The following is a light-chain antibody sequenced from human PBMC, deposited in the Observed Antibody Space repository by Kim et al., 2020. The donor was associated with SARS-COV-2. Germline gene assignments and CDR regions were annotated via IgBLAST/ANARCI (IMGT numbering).Light chain of an antibody. CDR1: QNIISD. Sequence: PGERVTLSCRASQNIISDSLAWYQQRPAQPPRLLIFATSNRAAGIPARFSGSGSGTNFTLTINSLEPEDFAVYYCQQRYNWPLTFGGGTKVDIK. J-gene: IGKJ4*01. CDR3: QQRYNWPLT. CDR2: ATS. V-gene: IGKV3-11*01.